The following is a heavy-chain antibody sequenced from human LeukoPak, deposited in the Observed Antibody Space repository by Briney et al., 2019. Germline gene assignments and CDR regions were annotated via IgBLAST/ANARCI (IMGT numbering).Heavy chain of an antibody. V-gene: IGHV3-9*01. D-gene: IGHD6-13*01. CDR3: AKDKYSSSWYYFDY. CDR1: GFTFDDYA. J-gene: IGHJ4*02. CDR2: ISWNSGSI. Sequence: GGSLRLSCAASGFTFDDYAMHWVRQAPGKGLEWVSGISWNSGSIGYADSVRGRFTISRDNAKNSLSLQMNSLTAEDTALYYCAKDKYSSSWYYFDYWGQGTLVTVSS.